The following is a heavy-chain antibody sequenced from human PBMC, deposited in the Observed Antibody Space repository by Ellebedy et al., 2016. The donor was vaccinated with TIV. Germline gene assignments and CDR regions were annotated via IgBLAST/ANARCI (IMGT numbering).Heavy chain of an antibody. J-gene: IGHJ4*02. V-gene: IGHV1-46*01. CDR1: GYTFTSYY. D-gene: IGHD3-16*02. CDR2: INPSGGST. Sequence: ASVKVSXXASGYTFTSYYMHWVRQAPGQGLEWMGIINPSGGSTSYAQKFQGRVTMTRDTSTSTVYMELSSLRSEDTAVYYCAREGLGDLPPYGLRLGELSHFDYWGQGTLVTVSS. CDR3: AREGLGDLPPYGLRLGELSHFDY.